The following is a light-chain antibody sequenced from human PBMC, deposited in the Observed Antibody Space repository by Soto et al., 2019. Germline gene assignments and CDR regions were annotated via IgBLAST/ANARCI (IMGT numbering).Light chain of an antibody. CDR1: QSVSSN. CDR2: GAS. Sequence: VVMPQSPATLSVSPGERATLSCRASQSVSSNLAWYQQQPGQPPRLLIYGASTRATGIPARFSGSGSGTEFTLTISSLQSEDFTVYYCQQRSNRPITFGQGTRLEI. V-gene: IGKV3-15*01. CDR3: QQRSNRPIT. J-gene: IGKJ5*01.